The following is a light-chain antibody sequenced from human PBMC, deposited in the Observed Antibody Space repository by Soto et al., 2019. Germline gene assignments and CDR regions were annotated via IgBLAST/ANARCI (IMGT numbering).Light chain of an antibody. CDR1: QSVSNN. J-gene: IGKJ4*02. Sequence: IVLAQSSATLSVSPGESATLSCRARQSVSNNLAWYQQKPGQAPRLLIYGASTRATGIPARFSGSGSGTDFTLTISSLQSEDFAVYYCQQYNNWPLTFGGGTKVDIK. CDR3: QQYNNWPLT. CDR2: GAS. V-gene: IGKV3D-15*01.